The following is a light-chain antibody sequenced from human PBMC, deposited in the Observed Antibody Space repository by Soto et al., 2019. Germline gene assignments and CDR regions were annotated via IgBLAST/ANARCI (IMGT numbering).Light chain of an antibody. CDR2: GNN. CDR1: SSNIGAGYD. V-gene: IGLV1-40*01. J-gene: IGLJ2*01. CDR3: QSYDSSLSGSI. Sequence: QSVLTQPPSVSGAPGQRVTISCTGSSSNIGAGYDVHWYQQLPGTAPKLLIYGNNNRPLGFPDRCSGSKAGTSASRAITGLQAEYEADYYCQSYDSSLSGSIFGGGTKQTVL.